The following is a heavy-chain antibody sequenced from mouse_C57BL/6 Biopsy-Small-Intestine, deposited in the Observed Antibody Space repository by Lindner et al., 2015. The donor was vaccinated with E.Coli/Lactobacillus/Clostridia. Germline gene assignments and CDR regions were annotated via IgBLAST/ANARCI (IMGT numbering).Heavy chain of an antibody. V-gene: IGHV1-53*01. Sequence: SVKVSCKASGYMFTSYSMHWLRQAPGQGLEWMGIVNPRGDSTGYAQKFQGRVTMTRDSSTSTVYMELTSLRSEDTAVYFCARGDHYDDSGYYYRGFEHWGQGTLVTVSS. J-gene: IGHJ4*01. D-gene: IGHD1-1*01. CDR1: GYMFTSYS. CDR2: VNPRGDST. CDR3: ARGDHYDDSGYYYRGFEH.